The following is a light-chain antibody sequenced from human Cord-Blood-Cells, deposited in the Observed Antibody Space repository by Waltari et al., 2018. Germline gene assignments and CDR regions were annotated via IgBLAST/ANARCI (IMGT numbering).Light chain of an antibody. CDR3: QQYKS. V-gene: IGKV1-5*01. Sequence: DIQMTQSPSTLSASVGDRVTITCRASQSISSWLAWYQQKPGKAPKLLIYDASSLESGVPSRFSGSGSGTEFTLTISSLQPDDFVTYYCQQYKSFGGGTKVEIK. J-gene: IGKJ4*01. CDR2: DAS. CDR1: QSISSW.